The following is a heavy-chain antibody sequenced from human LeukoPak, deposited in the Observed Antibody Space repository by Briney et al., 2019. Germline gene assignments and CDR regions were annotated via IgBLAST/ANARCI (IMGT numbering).Heavy chain of an antibody. CDR3: AGSYSYGSKNADY. J-gene: IGHJ4*02. D-gene: IGHD5-18*01. CDR1: GGSISSYY. CDR2: IYYSGST. V-gene: IGHV4-59*08. Sequence: PSETLSLTCTVSGGSISSYYWSRIRQPPGKGLEWIGYIYYSGSTNYNPPLKSRVTISVDTSKNQFSLKLSSVTAADTAVYYCAGSYSYGSKNADYWGQGTLVTVSS.